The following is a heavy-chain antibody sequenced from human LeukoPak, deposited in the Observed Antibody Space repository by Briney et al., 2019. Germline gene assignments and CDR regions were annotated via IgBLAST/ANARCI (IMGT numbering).Heavy chain of an antibody. J-gene: IGHJ4*02. CDR2: INPNSGGT. V-gene: IGHV1-2*02. CDR3: ARVNPPTYCGGDCYSGY. Sequence: GASVKVSCKASGYTFTGYYMHWVRQAPGQGLEWMGLINPNSGGTNYAQKCQGRVTMTRDTSISTAYMELSRLRSDDTAVYYCARVNPPTYCGGDCYSGYWGQGTLVTVSS. D-gene: IGHD2-21*01. CDR1: GYTFTGYY.